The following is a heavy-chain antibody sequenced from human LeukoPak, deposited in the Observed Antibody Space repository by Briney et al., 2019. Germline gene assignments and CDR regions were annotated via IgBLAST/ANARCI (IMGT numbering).Heavy chain of an antibody. CDR3: AREGDRGPNLEWLLYRSSAFDI. Sequence: SETLSPTCAVYGGSFSGYYWGWIRQPPGKGLEWIGSIYHSGSTYYNPSLKSRVTISVDTSKNQFSLKLSSVTAADTAVYYCAREGDRGPNLEWLLYRSSAFDIWGQGTMVTVSS. D-gene: IGHD3-3*01. V-gene: IGHV4-38-2*02. CDR1: GGSFSGYY. CDR2: IYHSGST. J-gene: IGHJ3*02.